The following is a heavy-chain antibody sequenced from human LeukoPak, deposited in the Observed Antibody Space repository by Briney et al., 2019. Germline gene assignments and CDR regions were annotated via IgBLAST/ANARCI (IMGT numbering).Heavy chain of an antibody. J-gene: IGHJ4*02. CDR3: ARDRGVIVPTAIDFDY. V-gene: IGHV1-18*01. CDR2: ISVYNGNT. CDR1: GYTLINYG. Sequence: ASVKVSCKASGYTLINYGISWVRQAPGQGLEWMGWISVYNGNTNYAQNLQGRVTMTTDTSTSTAYMELRGLRSDDTAMYYCARDRGVIVPTAIDFDYWGQGTLVTVSS. D-gene: IGHD2-2*02.